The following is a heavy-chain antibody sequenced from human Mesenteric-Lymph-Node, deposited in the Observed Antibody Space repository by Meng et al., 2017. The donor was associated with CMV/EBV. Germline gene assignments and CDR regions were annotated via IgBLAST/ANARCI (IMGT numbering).Heavy chain of an antibody. CDR2: ISYTGST. CDR1: GGSISSSSYY. CDR3: ARTSYYLDTSDNSPPPYYFDY. J-gene: IGHJ4*02. Sequence: SETLSLTCTVSGGSISSSSYYWGWIRQHPGKGPEWIGYISYTGSTYYQPSLKSRVTISVDTSKNQFSLRLSSVTAADTAVYFCARTSYYLDTSDNSPPPYYFDYWGQGTQVTVSS. D-gene: IGHD3-22*01. V-gene: IGHV4-31*03.